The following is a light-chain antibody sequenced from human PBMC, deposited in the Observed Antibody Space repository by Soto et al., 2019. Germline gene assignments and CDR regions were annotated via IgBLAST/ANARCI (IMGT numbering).Light chain of an antibody. CDR3: QQYESSVT. Sequence: EIVLTQSPGSLSLSPGEGATLSCRASQSVSSSFFAWYQQKPGQAPSLLIYGASRRATGVPDRFSGSGSGTDFTIGISRLEPEVFAVYYCQQYESSVTFGQGTKVEIK. CDR2: GAS. V-gene: IGKV3-20*01. CDR1: QSVSSSF. J-gene: IGKJ1*01.